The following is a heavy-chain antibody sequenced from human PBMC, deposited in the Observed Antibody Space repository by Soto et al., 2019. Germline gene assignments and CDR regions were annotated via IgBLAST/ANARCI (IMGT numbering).Heavy chain of an antibody. V-gene: IGHV3-13*04. D-gene: IGHD3-16*01. Sequence: EVQLVESGGGLVQPGGSLRLSCAASGFTFSTYDMHWVRQASGKGLERVSSIGHAGDTYYAGSVKGRFTISRDNAKNAFYLQMNSLGVGDTAVYYCASLGARIYWGQGSLVTVSS. J-gene: IGHJ4*02. CDR1: GFTFSTYD. CDR3: ASLGARIY. CDR2: IGHAGDT.